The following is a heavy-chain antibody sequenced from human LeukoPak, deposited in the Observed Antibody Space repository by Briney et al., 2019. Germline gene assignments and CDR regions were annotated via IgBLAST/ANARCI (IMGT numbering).Heavy chain of an antibody. Sequence: PSETLSLTCTVSGGSIISYYWSWIRQSPGKGLEWIGSIYDSGSTKYNPSLKSRVTISVETSTSQFSLRLASVTAADTAAYYCARHPFARYFDSRGQGTLVTVSS. J-gene: IGHJ4*02. V-gene: IGHV4-59*08. CDR3: ARHPFARYFDS. D-gene: IGHD3-10*01. CDR2: IYDSGST. CDR1: GGSIISYY.